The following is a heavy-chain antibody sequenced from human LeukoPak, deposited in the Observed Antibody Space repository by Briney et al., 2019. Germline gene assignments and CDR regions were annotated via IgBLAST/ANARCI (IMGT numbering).Heavy chain of an antibody. V-gene: IGHV3-30-3*01. J-gene: IGHJ4*02. D-gene: IGHD6-13*01. Sequence: GRSLRLSCAASGFTFSSYAMHWVRQAPGKGLEWVAVISYDGSNKYYADSVKGRFTISRDNSKNTLYLQMNSLRAEDTAVYYCAKVETEGIAATGTDYWGQGTLVTVSS. CDR3: AKVETEGIAATGTDY. CDR1: GFTFSSYA. CDR2: ISYDGSNK.